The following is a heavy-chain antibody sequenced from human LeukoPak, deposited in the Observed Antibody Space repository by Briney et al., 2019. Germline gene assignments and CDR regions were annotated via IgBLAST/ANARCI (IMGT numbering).Heavy chain of an antibody. J-gene: IGHJ4*02. CDR3: ARDQSGYSRGLFDY. Sequence: GASVKVSCKASGGTFSSCAISWVRQAPGQGLEWMGGIIPIFGTANYAQKFQGRVTITADESTSTAYMELSSLRSEDTAVYYCARDQSGYSRGLFDYWGQGTLVTVSS. D-gene: IGHD6-13*01. CDR1: GGTFSSCA. CDR2: IIPIFGTA. V-gene: IGHV1-69*13.